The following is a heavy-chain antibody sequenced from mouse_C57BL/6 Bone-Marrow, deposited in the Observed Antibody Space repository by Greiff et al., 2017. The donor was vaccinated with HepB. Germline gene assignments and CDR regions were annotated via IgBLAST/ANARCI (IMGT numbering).Heavy chain of an antibody. CDR3: ARPAYDYGWYFDV. V-gene: IGHV5-17*01. CDR1: GFTFSDYG. CDR2: ISSGSSTI. Sequence: EVMLVESGGGLVKPGGSLKLSCAASGFTFSDYGMHWVRQAPEKGLEWVAYISSGSSTIYYADTVKGRFTISRDNAKNTLFLQMTSLRSEDTAMYYCARPAYDYGWYFDVWGTGTTVTVSS. D-gene: IGHD2-4*01. J-gene: IGHJ1*03.